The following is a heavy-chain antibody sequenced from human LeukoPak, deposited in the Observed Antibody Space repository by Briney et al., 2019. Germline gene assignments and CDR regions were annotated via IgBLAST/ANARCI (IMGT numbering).Heavy chain of an antibody. D-gene: IGHD6-13*01. V-gene: IGHV3-30-3*01. CDR3: ARVPYIAAAAKGGYFDY. J-gene: IGHJ4*02. CDR1: GFTFSSYA. CDR2: ISYDGSNK. Sequence: GGPLRLSCAASGFTFSSYAMHWVRQAPGKGLEWVAVISYDGSNKYYADSVKGRFTISRDNSKNTLYLQMNSLRAEDTAVYYCARVPYIAAAAKGGYFDYWGQGTLVTVSS.